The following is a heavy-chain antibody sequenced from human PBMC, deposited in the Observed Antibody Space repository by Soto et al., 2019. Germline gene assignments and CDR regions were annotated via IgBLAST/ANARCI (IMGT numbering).Heavy chain of an antibody. CDR1: GFTFSSYG. V-gene: IGHV3-30*18. Sequence: GGSLRLSCAASGFTFSSYGMHWVRQAPGKGLEWVAVISYDGSNKYYADSVKGRFTISRDNSKNTLYLQMNSLRAEDTAVYYCAKDVGGSSCCYFDYWGQGTLVTVSS. CDR2: ISYDGSNK. D-gene: IGHD6-13*01. J-gene: IGHJ4*02. CDR3: AKDVGGSSCCYFDY.